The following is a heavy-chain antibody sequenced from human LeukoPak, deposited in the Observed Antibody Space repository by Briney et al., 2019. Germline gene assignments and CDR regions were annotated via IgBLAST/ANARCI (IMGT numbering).Heavy chain of an antibody. CDR2: IYYSGST. Sequence: PSETLSLTCTVSGGSISSYYWSWIRQPPGKRLEWIGYIYYSGSTNYNPSLKSRVTISVDTSKNQFSLKLSSVTAADTAVYYCARDLRSGYYYVGFDYWGQGTLVTVSS. CDR3: ARDLRSGYYYVGFDY. CDR1: GGSISSYY. J-gene: IGHJ4*02. D-gene: IGHD3-22*01. V-gene: IGHV4-59*12.